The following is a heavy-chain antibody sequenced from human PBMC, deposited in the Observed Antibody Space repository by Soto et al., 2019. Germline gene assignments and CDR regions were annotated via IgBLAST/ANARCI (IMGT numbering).Heavy chain of an antibody. CDR1: GGTFSSYA. CDR3: ARTAGVQNIITFGGVLLDS. J-gene: IGHJ4*02. Sequence: GASVKVSCKASGGTFSSYAISWVRQAPGQGLEWMGGIIPIFGTANYAQKFQGRVTITADESTSTAYMELSSLRSEDTAVYYCARTAGVQNIITFGGVLLDSWGQGILVTVS. V-gene: IGHV1-69*13. CDR2: IIPIFGTA. D-gene: IGHD3-16*01.